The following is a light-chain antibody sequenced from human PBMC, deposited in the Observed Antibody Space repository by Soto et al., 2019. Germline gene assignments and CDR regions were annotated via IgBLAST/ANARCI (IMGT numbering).Light chain of an antibody. V-gene: IGLV2-14*01. Sequence: QSALTQPASVSGSPGQSVTISCTGTSSDVGAYNYVSWYQQHPGKAPKLMIYEVSNRPSGVSNRFSGSKSGNTASLTISGLQAGDEADYYCNSYTGSSTRFVFGTGTKLTVL. CDR1: SSDVGAYNY. CDR3: NSYTGSSTRFV. J-gene: IGLJ1*01. CDR2: EVS.